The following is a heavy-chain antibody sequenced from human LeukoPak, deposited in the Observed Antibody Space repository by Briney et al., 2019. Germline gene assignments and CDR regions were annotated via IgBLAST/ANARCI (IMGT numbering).Heavy chain of an antibody. CDR1: GYTFTDYY. CDR3: ARDPRYSSGY. V-gene: IGHV1-2*02. J-gene: IGHJ4*02. Sequence: ASVKVSCKASGYTFTDYYMHWVRQAPGQGLEWMGWINPNSGDTSYALKFRGRVTMTRDTSTSTVYMELSGLGSDDTAVYYCARDPRYSSGYWGQGTLVTVSS. CDR2: INPNSGDT. D-gene: IGHD6-19*01.